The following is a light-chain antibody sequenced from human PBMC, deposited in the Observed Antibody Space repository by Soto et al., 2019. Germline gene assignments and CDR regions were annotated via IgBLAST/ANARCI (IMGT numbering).Light chain of an antibody. CDR1: QSVSSSY. CDR2: GAS. CDR3: QQYGSSPWT. Sequence: EIVLTQSPGTLSLSPGERATLSCRASQSVSSSYLAWYQQKPGQAPRLLIYGASSRATGIQDRFSGSGSGTDFTLTISRLEPEDFAVYYCQQYGSSPWTVGQGNKVEIK. J-gene: IGKJ1*01. V-gene: IGKV3-20*01.